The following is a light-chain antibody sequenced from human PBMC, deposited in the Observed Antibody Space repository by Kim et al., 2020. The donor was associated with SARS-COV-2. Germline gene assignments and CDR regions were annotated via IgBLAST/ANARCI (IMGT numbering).Light chain of an antibody. CDR2: DAS. V-gene: IGKV3-11*01. J-gene: IGKJ4*01. Sequence: SLSPGERATLSCRASQSVSSYLAWYQQKPGQAPRLLIYDASNRATGIPARFSGSGSGTDFNLTISSLEPEDFAVYYCQQRSNWPPFGGGTKVYIK. CDR1: QSVSSY. CDR3: QQRSNWPP.